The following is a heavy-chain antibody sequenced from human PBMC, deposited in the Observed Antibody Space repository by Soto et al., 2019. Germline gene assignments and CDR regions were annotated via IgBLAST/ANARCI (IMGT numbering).Heavy chain of an antibody. J-gene: IGHJ6*02. Sequence: ASETLSLTCTVSGDSISDYYWSWIRQPAGKGLEWIGRFHNSGNTKSNPSLKSRVAMSADTSKNQFSLSLRSVTAADTAMYYCARMYNSGFYRPEGDYYFYGMDVWGQGTTVTVSS. CDR3: ARMYNSGFYRPEGDYYFYGMDV. D-gene: IGHD6-19*01. CDR2: FHNSGNT. CDR1: GDSISDYY. V-gene: IGHV4-4*07.